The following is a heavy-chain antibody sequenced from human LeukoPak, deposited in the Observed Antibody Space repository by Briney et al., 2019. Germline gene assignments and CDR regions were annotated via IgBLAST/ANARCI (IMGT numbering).Heavy chain of an antibody. CDR1: GFTFSSYA. CDR3: ARGSLVRYYGSGSYRIRAGFDF. D-gene: IGHD3-10*01. J-gene: IGHJ4*02. Sequence: GGSLRLSCAASGFTFSSYAMHWVRQAPGKGLEWVAVISYDGSNKYYADSVKGRFTISRDNAKNSLFLQMNSLRAEDTAVYYCARGSLVRYYGSGSYRIRAGFDFWGQGTLVTVSS. V-gene: IGHV3-30*04. CDR2: ISYDGSNK.